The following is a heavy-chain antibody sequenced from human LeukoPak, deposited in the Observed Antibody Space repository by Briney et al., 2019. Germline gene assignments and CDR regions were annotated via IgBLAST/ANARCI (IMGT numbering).Heavy chain of an antibody. Sequence: GGSLRLSCAASGFTLSSYWMSWVRQAPGKGLEWVANIKQDGSEKYYVDSVKGRFTISRDNAKNSLYLQMNSLRAEDTAVYYCARDRWDMIVENYYYGMDVWGQGTTVTVSS. CDR2: IKQDGSEK. CDR1: GFTLSSYW. V-gene: IGHV3-7*01. D-gene: IGHD3-22*01. CDR3: ARDRWDMIVENYYYGMDV. J-gene: IGHJ6*02.